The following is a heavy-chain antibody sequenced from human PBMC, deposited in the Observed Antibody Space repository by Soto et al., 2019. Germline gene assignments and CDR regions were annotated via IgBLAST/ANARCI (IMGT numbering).Heavy chain of an antibody. J-gene: IGHJ6*02. CDR2: ISGSGGST. CDR1: GFTFSSYA. Sequence: GGSLRLSCAASGFTFSSYAMSWVRQAPGKGLEWVSAISGSGGSTYYADSVKGRFTISRDNSKNTLYLQMNSLRAEDTAVYYCARLSDDFWSGTYGMDVWGQGTTVTVSS. D-gene: IGHD3-3*01. V-gene: IGHV3-23*01. CDR3: ARLSDDFWSGTYGMDV.